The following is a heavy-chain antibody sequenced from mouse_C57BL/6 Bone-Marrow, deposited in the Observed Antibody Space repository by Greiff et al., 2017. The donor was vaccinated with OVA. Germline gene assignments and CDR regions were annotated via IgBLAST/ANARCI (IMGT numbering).Heavy chain of an antibody. CDR1: GFTFTTYY. Sequence: EVQGVESGGGFVQPGASLRLSCAASGFTFTTYYMSWVRQPPGTALAWLAFIRNKPNGSTTEYSASVKGRFTISRDNSQSILYLQMNALRAEDSATYYCARYKGRVAVDYFDYWGQGTALTVSS. V-gene: IGHV7-3*01. CDR3: ARYKGRVAVDYFDY. D-gene: IGHD1-1*01. J-gene: IGHJ2*01. CDR2: IRNKPNGSTT.